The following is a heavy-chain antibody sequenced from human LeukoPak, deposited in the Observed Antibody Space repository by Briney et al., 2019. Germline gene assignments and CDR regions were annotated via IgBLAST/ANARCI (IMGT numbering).Heavy chain of an antibody. CDR3: AREWFGELSAYYYYYYGMDV. CDR2: IIPILGIA. CDR1: GCTFSSYA. V-gene: IGHV1-69*04. D-gene: IGHD3-10*01. Sequence: SVKVSCKASGCTFSSYAISWVRQAPGQGLEWMGRIIPILGIANYAQKFQGRVTITADKSTSTAYMELSSLRSEDTAVYYCAREWFGELSAYYYYYYGMDVWGQGTTVTVSS. J-gene: IGHJ6*02.